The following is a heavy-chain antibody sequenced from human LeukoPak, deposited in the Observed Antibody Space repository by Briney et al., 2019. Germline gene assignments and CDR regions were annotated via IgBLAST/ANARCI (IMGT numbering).Heavy chain of an antibody. CDR3: AKDRQTTAVVTLGSVFDI. V-gene: IGHV3-9*03. J-gene: IGHJ3*02. CDR1: GFTFDDYA. D-gene: IGHD4-23*01. CDR2: ISWNSGNI. Sequence: GGSLRLSCAASGFTFDDYAMHWLRQAPGKGLEWVSGISWNSGNIGYADSVKGRFTISRENAKNSLYLQMNSLRVEDMALYYCAKDRQTTAVVTLGSVFDIWGQGTMVTVSS.